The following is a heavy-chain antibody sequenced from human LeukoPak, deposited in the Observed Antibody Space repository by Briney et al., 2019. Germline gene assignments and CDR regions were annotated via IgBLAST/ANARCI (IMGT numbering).Heavy chain of an antibody. CDR1: GFTFSSYE. D-gene: IGHD1-26*01. CDR3: ARCPELPDY. Sequence: PGGSLRLSCAASGFTFSSYEMNWVRQAPGKGLEWVSYISSSGSTIYYADSVKGRFTISRDNAKNSLYLQMNSLRAEDTAVYYCARCPELPDYWSQGTLVTVSS. J-gene: IGHJ4*02. CDR2: ISSSGSTI. V-gene: IGHV3-48*03.